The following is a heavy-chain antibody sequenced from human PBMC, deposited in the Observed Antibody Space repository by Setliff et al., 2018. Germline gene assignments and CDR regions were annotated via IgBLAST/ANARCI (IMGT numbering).Heavy chain of an antibody. CDR1: GFTFSNAW. D-gene: IGHD2-15*01. J-gene: IGHJ4*02. CDR2: IKSKTDGGTT. V-gene: IGHV3-15*01. CDR3: ARTCSGSGCYAGLES. Sequence: PGGSLRLSCAASGFTFSNAWMSWVRQAPGKGLEWVGRIKSKTDGGTTDYAAPVKGRFTISRDNSENTLYLQMNSLGPDDTAVYHCARTCSGSGCYAGLESWGQGTPVTVSS.